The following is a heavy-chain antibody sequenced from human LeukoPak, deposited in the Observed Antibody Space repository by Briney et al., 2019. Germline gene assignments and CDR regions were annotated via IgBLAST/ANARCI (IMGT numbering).Heavy chain of an antibody. CDR3: ARVSGRLERHSDLDY. D-gene: IGHD1-1*01. V-gene: IGHV3-21*01. Sequence: GGSLRLSCAASGFTFASYSMNWVRQAPGNGLEWVSSISGDSTYIYNAGSVKGRFTISRDNAQASLYLQMISLRADDTAVYYCARVSGRLERHSDLDYWGQGTLVIVSS. J-gene: IGHJ4*02. CDR1: GFTFASYS. CDR2: ISGDSTYI.